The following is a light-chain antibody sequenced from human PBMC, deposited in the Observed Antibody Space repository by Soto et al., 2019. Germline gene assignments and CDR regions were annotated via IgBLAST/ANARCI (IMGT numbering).Light chain of an antibody. Sequence: QSVLTQPPSASGSPGQSVTISCTGTSSDVGGYNYVSWYQQHPGKAPKLMIYQVTKRPSGVPDRFSASKSGNTASLTVSGLQAEDEANYYCSSYASSNTWVFGGGTKLTV. CDR1: SSDVGGYNY. J-gene: IGLJ3*02. V-gene: IGLV2-8*01. CDR3: SSYASSNTWV. CDR2: QVT.